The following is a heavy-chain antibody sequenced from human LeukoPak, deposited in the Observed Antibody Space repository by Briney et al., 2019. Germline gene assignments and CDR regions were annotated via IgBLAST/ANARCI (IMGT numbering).Heavy chain of an antibody. V-gene: IGHV3-23*01. CDR3: ARDSPTEPEY. CDR1: GFTFSSYG. CDR2: ISGSGGST. D-gene: IGHD1-14*01. J-gene: IGHJ1*01. Sequence: GGTLRLSCAASGFTFSSYGMSWVRQAPGKGLEWVSAISGSGGSTYYADSVKGRFTISRDNSKNTLYLQMNNLRAEDTAVYYCARDSPTEPEYWGQGTLVTVSS.